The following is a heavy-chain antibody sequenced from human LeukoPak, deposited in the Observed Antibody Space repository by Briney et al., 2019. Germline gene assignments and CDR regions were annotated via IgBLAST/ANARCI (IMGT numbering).Heavy chain of an antibody. CDR2: INPNSGGT. CDR1: GYTFTDYY. J-gene: IGHJ4*02. D-gene: IGHD4-17*01. CDR3: ARDGMTTVTKFDY. Sequence: ASVKVSCKASGYTFTDYYMHWVRQAPGQGLGWMGWINPNSGGTNYAQKFQGRVTMTRDTSISTAYMELSRLRSDDTAVYYCARDGMTTVTKFDYWGQGTLVTVSS. V-gene: IGHV1-2*02.